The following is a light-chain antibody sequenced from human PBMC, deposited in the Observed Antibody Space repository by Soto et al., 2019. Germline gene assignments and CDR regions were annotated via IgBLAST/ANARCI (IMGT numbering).Light chain of an antibody. CDR1: SSNIGSDT. CDR2: SND. CDR3: AAWDDSLNGSV. Sequence: QPVLTQPPSASGTPGQRVTISCSGGSSNIGSDTVNWYQHLPGTAPKLLIYSNDQRPSGVPDRFSGSKSGTSASLAITGLQSEDEADYYCAAWDDSLNGSVFGTGTKLTVL. V-gene: IGLV1-44*01. J-gene: IGLJ1*01.